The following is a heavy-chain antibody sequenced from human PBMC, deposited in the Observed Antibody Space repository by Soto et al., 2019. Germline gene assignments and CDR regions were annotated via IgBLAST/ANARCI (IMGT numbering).Heavy chain of an antibody. V-gene: IGHV3-15*01. J-gene: IGHJ4*02. D-gene: IGHD6-6*01. CDR2: IKSKTDGGTT. CDR1: GITFSNVW. Sequence: EVQLVESGGGLVKPGGTLRVSCAASGITFSNVWMTWVRQAPGKGLEWVGRIKSKTDGGTTDYGAPVRGRFTISRDDSIDTLYLQMNSLKTWDTAVYYCTTGRFSSSLYFDSWGQGTLVTVSS. CDR3: TTGRFSSSLYFDS.